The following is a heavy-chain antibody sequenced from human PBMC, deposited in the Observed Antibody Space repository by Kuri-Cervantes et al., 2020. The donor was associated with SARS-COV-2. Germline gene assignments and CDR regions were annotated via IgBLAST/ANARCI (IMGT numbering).Heavy chain of an antibody. CDR1: GGSISSYY. J-gene: IGHJ5*02. V-gene: IGHV4-59*01. CDR2: IYYSGST. Sequence: SETLSLTCTVSGGSISSYYWSWIRQPPGKGLEWIGYIYYSGSTNYNPSLKSRVTISVDTSKNQFSLKLSSMTAADTAVYYCARVPLSIAAAGRWFDPWGQGTLVTVSS. D-gene: IGHD6-13*01. CDR3: ARVPLSIAAAGRWFDP.